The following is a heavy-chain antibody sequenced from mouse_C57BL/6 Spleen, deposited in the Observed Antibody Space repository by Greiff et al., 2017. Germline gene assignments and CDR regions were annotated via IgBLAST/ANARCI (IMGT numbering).Heavy chain of an antibody. Sequence: EVKLMESGGGLVKPGGSLKLSCAASGFTFSSYAMSWVRQTPEKRLEWVATISDGGSYTYYPDNVKGRFTISRDNAKNNLYLQMSQLKSEDTAMYYCARDAYKGFDYWGQGTTLTVSS. CDR1: GFTFSSYA. CDR3: ARDAYKGFDY. CDR2: ISDGGSYT. D-gene: IGHD2-10*01. V-gene: IGHV5-4*01. J-gene: IGHJ2*01.